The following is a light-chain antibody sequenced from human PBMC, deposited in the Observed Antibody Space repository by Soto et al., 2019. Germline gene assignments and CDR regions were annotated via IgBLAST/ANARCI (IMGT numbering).Light chain of an antibody. V-gene: IGKV2-30*01. CDR1: QSLVDNDGYSY. J-gene: IGKJ2*01. Sequence: VVMTQSPLSLPVTLGEPASVSCRSSQSLVDNDGYSYLSWFQQSPGQSPRRLIYKVSNRDSGVPDRFSGSGSDTDFTLKISRVEPEDVGVYYCMQGTHWPYTFGQVTQLEIK. CDR2: KVS. CDR3: MQGTHWPYT.